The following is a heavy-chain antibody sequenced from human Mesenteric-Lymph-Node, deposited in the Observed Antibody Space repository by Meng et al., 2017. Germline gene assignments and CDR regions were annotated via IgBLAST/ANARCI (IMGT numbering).Heavy chain of an antibody. CDR1: GFTFSSYA. V-gene: IGHV3-23*01. Sequence: GGSLRLSCTASGFTFSSYAMSWVRQAPGKGLEWVSSISGSGGTTNYADSVKGRFTIPRDNSKNTLYLQMNSLRAENTAVYYCAKDQEGATVNRYAEYFQHWGQGTLVTVSS. CDR3: AKDQEGATVNRYAEYFQH. D-gene: IGHD4-17*01. CDR2: ISGSGGTT. J-gene: IGHJ1*01.